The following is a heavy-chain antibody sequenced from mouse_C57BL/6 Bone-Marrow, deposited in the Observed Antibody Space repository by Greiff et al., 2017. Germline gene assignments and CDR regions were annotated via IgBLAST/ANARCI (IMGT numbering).Heavy chain of an antibody. CDR3: NDYYGSSYAMDY. CDR1: GYTFTDYE. CDR2: IDPETGGT. V-gene: IGHV1-15*01. J-gene: IGHJ4*01. D-gene: IGHD1-1*01. Sequence: QVQLQQSGAELVRPGASVTLSCKASGYTFTDYEMHWVKQTPVHGLEWIGAIDPETGGTAYNQKFKGKAILTADKSSSTAYMELRSLTSEDSVVYYCNDYYGSSYAMDYWGQGTSVTVSS.